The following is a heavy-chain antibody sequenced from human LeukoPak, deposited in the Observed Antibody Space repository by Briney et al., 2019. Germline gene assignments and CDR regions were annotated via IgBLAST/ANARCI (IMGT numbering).Heavy chain of an antibody. CDR2: IYTSGST. V-gene: IGHV4-4*09. CDR1: GVSISSYC. J-gene: IGHJ4*02. Sequence: PSETLSLTCTVSGVSISSYCWSWLRQPPGKGLEWIGYIYTSGSTNYNPSLKSRVTISVDTSKNQFSLKLSSVTAADTAVYYCARQVTTVAPFDYWDQGTLVTVSS. CDR3: ARQVTTVAPFDY. D-gene: IGHD4-23*01.